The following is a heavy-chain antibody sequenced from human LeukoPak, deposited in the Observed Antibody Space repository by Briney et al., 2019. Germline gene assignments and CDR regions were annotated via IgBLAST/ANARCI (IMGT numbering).Heavy chain of an antibody. CDR2: ISYDESNK. CDR3: ARDSLMWERIDGGRFDP. V-gene: IGHV3-30-3*01. Sequence: GGSLRLSCAASGFTFSSYTMHWVRQAPGKGLEWVAVISYDESNKYYADSVKGRLTISRDNSKNTLYLQMNSLRAEDTAVYYCARDSLMWERIDGGRFDPWGQGTLVTVSS. J-gene: IGHJ5*02. D-gene: IGHD1-26*01. CDR1: GFTFSSYT.